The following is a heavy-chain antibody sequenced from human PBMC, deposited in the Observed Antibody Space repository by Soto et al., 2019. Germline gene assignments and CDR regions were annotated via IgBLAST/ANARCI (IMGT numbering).Heavy chain of an antibody. CDR3: XXXXXXTVVTPGGWFDP. CDR2: IIPIFGTA. D-gene: IGHD4-17*01. V-gene: IGHV1-69*01. J-gene: IGHJ5*02. Sequence: QVQLVQSGAEVKKPGSSVKVSCKASGGTFSSYAISWVRQAPGQGLEWMGGIIPIFGTANYAQKFQGRVTITADESTSTAYMELSSLRSEDTAVXXXXXXXXXTVVTPGGWFDPWXXGTXXXVSS. CDR1: GGTFSSYA.